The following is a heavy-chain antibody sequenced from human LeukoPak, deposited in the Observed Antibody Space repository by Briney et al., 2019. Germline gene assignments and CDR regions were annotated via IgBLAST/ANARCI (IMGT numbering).Heavy chain of an antibody. D-gene: IGHD3-10*01. CDR2: ISSSSSTI. Sequence: GGSLRLSCAASGFTFSSYSMNWVRQAPGKGLEWVSYISSSSSTIYYADSVKGRFTISRDNAKNSLYLQMNSLRDEDAAVYYCAREKARITKNNWFDPWGQGTLVTVSS. CDR3: AREKARITKNNWFDP. J-gene: IGHJ5*02. CDR1: GFTFSSYS. V-gene: IGHV3-48*02.